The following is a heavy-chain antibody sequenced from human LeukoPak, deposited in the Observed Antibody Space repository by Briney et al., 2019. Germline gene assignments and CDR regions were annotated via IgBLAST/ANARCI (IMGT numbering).Heavy chain of an antibody. CDR1: GFTFSSYW. CDR2: IKEDGSEE. D-gene: IGHD3-22*01. Sequence: GGSLRLSCAASGFTFSSYWMSWVRQAPGRGLEWVANIKEDGSEEVYVDSLKGRFTISRDNAKNSLYLQMNSLRAEDTALYYCARIDTYYYDSSGYYSAFDIWGQGTIVTVSS. CDR3: ARIDTYYYDSSGYYSAFDI. V-gene: IGHV3-7*05. J-gene: IGHJ3*02.